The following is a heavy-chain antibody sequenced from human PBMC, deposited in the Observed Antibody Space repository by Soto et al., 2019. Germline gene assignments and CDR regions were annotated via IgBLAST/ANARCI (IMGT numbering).Heavy chain of an antibody. J-gene: IGHJ4*02. Sequence: SGPTLVNPTQTLTLTCTFSGFSLSTNGVAVGWIRQPPGKTLEWLALIYWNDDKRYRPSLKSRLTITKETSKNQVVLRMTNMDPVDTATYYCAHRYCSGGSCFLNYWGQGTLVTVSS. CDR1: GFSLSTNGVA. CDR3: AHRYCSGGSCFLNY. D-gene: IGHD2-15*01. V-gene: IGHV2-5*01. CDR2: IYWNDDK.